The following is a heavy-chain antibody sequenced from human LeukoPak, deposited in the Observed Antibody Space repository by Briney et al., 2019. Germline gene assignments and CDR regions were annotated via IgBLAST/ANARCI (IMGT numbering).Heavy chain of an antibody. D-gene: IGHD1-14*01. CDR1: GFTFSTYA. CDR3: ARSGIPVVCDY. V-gene: IGHV3-30-3*01. J-gene: IGHJ4*02. CDR2: ISYDGSNE. Sequence: GGSLRLSCAASGFTFSTYAMHWVRQAPGKGLEWVASISYDGSNEYCADSVKSRFTISRDNSKNTLYLQMNSLRAEDTAVYYCARSGIPVVCDYWGQGTLVTVSS.